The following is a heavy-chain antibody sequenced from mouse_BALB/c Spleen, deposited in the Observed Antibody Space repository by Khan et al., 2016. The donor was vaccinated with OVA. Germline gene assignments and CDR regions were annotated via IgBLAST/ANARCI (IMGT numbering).Heavy chain of an antibody. CDR1: GFIFSSYG. V-gene: IGHV5-6*01. J-gene: IGHJ4*01. CDR2: ISSGGTYT. D-gene: IGHD1-2*01. CDR3: TIFITTTTGYYYAMDY. Sequence: EVELVESGGDLVNPGGSLKLSCAASGFIFSSYGMSWVRQTPDKRLEWVATISSGGTYTYYPDSVKGRFTISRDNAKNTLSLQMSSLKSEDTAIYYCTIFITTTTGYYYAMDYWGQGTSVTVSA.